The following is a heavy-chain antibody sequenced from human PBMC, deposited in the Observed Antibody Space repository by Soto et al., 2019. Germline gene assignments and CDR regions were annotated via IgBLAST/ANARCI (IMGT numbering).Heavy chain of an antibody. D-gene: IGHD3-9*01. CDR1: GFTFSSYW. J-gene: IGHJ5*02. Sequence: GGSLRLSCAASGFTFSSYWMHWVRQAPGKGLVWISHINSDGSSTTYADSVKGRFTISRDNAKNTLYLQMNSLRAEDTAVYYSIREDFSLAIHHSGLGSLVPVSS. V-gene: IGHV3-74*01. CDR3: IREDFSLAIHH. CDR2: INSDGSST.